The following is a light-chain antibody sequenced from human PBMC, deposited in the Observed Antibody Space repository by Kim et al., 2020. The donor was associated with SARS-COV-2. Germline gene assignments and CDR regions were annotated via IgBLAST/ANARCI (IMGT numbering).Light chain of an antibody. CDR1: QSISSW. CDR3: QQYNSYPLIT. CDR2: KAS. V-gene: IGKV1-5*03. Sequence: FVGDRVTITCRASQSISSWLAWYQQKPGKAPKLLIYKASSLESGVPSRFSGSGSGTEFTLTISSLQPDDFATYYCQQYNSYPLITFGPGTKVDIK. J-gene: IGKJ3*01.